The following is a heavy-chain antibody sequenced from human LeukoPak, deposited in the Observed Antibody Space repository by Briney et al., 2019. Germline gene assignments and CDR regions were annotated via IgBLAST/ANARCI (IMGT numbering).Heavy chain of an antibody. Sequence: GSLRLSCAASGFTFSDYYMSWIRQAPGKGLEWISYISSSGRTRYYADSVKGRFTISRDNAKNSLYLQMNSLRAEDTAVYYCANHLACGSTSCPPFDYWGQGTLVTVSS. CDR3: ANHLACGSTSCPPFDY. J-gene: IGHJ4*02. D-gene: IGHD2-2*01. CDR2: ISSSGRTR. CDR1: GFTFSDYY. V-gene: IGHV3-11*04.